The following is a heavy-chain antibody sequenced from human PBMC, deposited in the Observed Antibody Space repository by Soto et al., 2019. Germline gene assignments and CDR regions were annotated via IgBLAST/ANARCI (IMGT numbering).Heavy chain of an antibody. Sequence: LGESLKISCQGSGYNFTNFWIGWVRQMPGKGLEWMGSVSPSDSTSRYSPSFQGRVTMSVDKSTRTAFLQWSSLEASDSAMYFCVRPAGYTISWWYLAYWGQGTLVTVSS. D-gene: IGHD6-13*01. J-gene: IGHJ4*02. CDR2: VSPSDSTS. V-gene: IGHV5-51*01. CDR1: GYNFTNFW. CDR3: VRPAGYTISWWYLAY.